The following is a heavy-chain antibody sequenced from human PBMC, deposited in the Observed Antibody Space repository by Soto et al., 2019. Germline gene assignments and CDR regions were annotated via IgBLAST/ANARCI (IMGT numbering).Heavy chain of an antibody. D-gene: IGHD6-13*01. J-gene: IGHJ6*02. CDR3: ARSPAAGTVAGMIYYYYGMDV. V-gene: IGHV3-13*01. CDR1: GFTFSSYD. CDR2: IGTTGDT. Sequence: GGSLRLSCAASGFTFSSYDMHWVRQATGKGLEWVSAIGTTGDTYYPGSVKGRFTISRENAKNSLYLQMNSLRAEDTAVYYCARSPAAGTVAGMIYYYYGMDVWGQATTVTVSS.